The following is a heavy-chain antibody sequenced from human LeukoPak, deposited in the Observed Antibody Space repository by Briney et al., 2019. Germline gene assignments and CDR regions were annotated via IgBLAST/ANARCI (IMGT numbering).Heavy chain of an antibody. Sequence: NPSETLSLTCSVSGYSLSSGYYWSWIRPPPGKGLEWIGSIYHSGSTYYNPPLKSRVTISKDRSKNQFSLKLSSVTAADTALYYCARRIAVTGSFDFWGQGTLVTVSS. CDR3: ARRIAVTGSFDF. CDR2: IYHSGST. J-gene: IGHJ4*02. D-gene: IGHD6-19*01. CDR1: GYSLSSGYY. V-gene: IGHV4-38-2*02.